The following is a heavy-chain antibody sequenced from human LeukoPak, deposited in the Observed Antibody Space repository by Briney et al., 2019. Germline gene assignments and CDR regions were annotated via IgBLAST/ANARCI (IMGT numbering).Heavy chain of an antibody. Sequence: GRSLRLSCAASGFTFDDYAMHWVRQAPGKGLEWVSGISWNSGSIGYADSVKGRFTISRDNAKNSLYLQMNSLRAEDTALYYCAKDIDYQGAAHWYFDLWGRGTLVTVSS. J-gene: IGHJ2*01. CDR1: GFTFDDYA. V-gene: IGHV3-9*01. D-gene: IGHD4/OR15-4a*01. CDR2: ISWNSGSI. CDR3: AKDIDYQGAAHWYFDL.